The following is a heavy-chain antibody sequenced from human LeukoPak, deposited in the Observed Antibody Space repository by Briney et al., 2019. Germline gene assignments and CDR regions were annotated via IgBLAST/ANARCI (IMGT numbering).Heavy chain of an antibody. J-gene: IGHJ5*02. CDR1: GYTLTELS. V-gene: IGHV1-24*01. D-gene: IGHD6-19*01. Sequence: ASVKVSCKVSGYTLTELSMHWVRQAPGKGLEWMGGFDPEDGETIYAQKFQGRVTMTEDTSTDTACMELSSLRSEDTAVYYCARDLTSGWSQSNWFDPWGQGTLVTVSS. CDR3: ARDLTSGWSQSNWFDP. CDR2: FDPEDGET.